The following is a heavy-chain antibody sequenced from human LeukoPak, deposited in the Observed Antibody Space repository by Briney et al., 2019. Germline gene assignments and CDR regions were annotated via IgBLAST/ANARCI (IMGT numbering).Heavy chain of an antibody. CDR1: GFTFSSYG. J-gene: IGHJ4*02. V-gene: IGHV3-33*01. D-gene: IGHD3-22*01. CDR2: IWYDGSNI. CDR3: ARARNDYDSSGFSTLDY. Sequence: PGRSLRLSCAASGFTFSSYGMHWVRQAPGKGLDWVAVIWYDGSNIYHGDSVKGRFTVSRDNSKNTLYLQMNSLRAEDTAVYYCARARNDYDSSGFSTLDYWGQGTLVTVSS.